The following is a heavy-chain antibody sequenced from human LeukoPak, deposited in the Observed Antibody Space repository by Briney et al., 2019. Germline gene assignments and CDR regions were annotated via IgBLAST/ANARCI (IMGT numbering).Heavy chain of an antibody. CDR3: ARNYYDFWSGMRGDYYYYMDV. D-gene: IGHD3-3*01. J-gene: IGHJ6*03. CDR2: MNPNSGNT. V-gene: IGHV1-8*03. Sequence: ASVKVSCKASGGTFSSYAISWVRQAPGQGLEWMGWMNPNSGNTGYAQKFQGRVTITRNTSISTAYMELSSLRSEDTAVYYCARNYYDFWSGMRGDYYYYMDVWGKGTTVTVSS. CDR1: GGTFSSYA.